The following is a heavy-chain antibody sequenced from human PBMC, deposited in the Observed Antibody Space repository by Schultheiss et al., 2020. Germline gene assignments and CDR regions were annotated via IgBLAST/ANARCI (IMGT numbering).Heavy chain of an antibody. CDR1: GYAFSSHG. Sequence: GGSLRLSCAASGYAFSSHGMHWVRQAPGKGLEWVAVISYDGSNKYYADSVKGRFTISRDNAKNSLYLQMNSLRAEDTAVYYCARGSEALSASPYYYYGMDVWGQGTTVTVSS. V-gene: IGHV3-30*03. CDR2: ISYDGSNK. J-gene: IGHJ6*02. CDR3: ARGSEALSASPYYYYGMDV.